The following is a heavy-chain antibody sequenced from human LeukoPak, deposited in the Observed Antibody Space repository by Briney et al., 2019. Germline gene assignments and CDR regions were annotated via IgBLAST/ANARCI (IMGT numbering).Heavy chain of an antibody. CDR2: VNLQGST. CDR3: AREGGPYRPLDY. J-gene: IGHJ4*02. Sequence: SETLSLTCGVPGGSITNTNYWTWVRQPPGKGLEWIGEVNLQGSTNYNPSLMGRVAISVDTSENHISLQLTSVTAADTAVYYCAREGGPYRPLDYSGQGTLVTVSS. V-gene: IGHV4-4*02. CDR1: GGSITNTNY.